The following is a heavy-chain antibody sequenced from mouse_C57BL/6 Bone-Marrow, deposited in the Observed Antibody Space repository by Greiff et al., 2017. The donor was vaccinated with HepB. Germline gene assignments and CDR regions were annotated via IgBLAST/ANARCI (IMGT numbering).Heavy chain of an antibody. J-gene: IGHJ3*01. Sequence: QVQLKQPGAELVMPGASVKLSCKASGYTFTSYWMHWVKQRPGQGLEWIGEIDPSDSYTNYNQKFKGKSTLTVDKSSSTAYMQLSSLTSEDSAVYYCAREGGIYYGSSPAWFAYWGQGTLVTVSA. CDR2: IDPSDSYT. D-gene: IGHD1-1*01. V-gene: IGHV1-69*01. CDR1: GYTFTSYW. CDR3: AREGGIYYGSSPAWFAY.